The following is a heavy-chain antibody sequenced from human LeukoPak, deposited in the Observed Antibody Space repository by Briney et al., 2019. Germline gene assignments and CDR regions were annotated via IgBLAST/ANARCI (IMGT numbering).Heavy chain of an antibody. CDR1: GFTFSASA. V-gene: IGHV3-73*01. D-gene: IGHD3-22*01. CDR2: IRTKSNNFAT. J-gene: IGHJ4*02. CDR3: ASYDNAGNYYHNY. Sequence: GGSLRLSCAASGFTFSASAIHWVRQASGKGLEWVGRIRTKSNNFATTYGATLNGRVTISRDDSKNTASLHMSGLKTEDTATYFCASYDNAGNYYHNYWGRGALVTASS.